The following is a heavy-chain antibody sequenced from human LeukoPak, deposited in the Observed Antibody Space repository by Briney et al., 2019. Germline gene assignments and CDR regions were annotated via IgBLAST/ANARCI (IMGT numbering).Heavy chain of an antibody. Sequence: PGGSLRLSCEASSFTFSSYAMHWVRQAPGKGLGWVALISYDGSNYYYADSVKGRFTISRDNSKNTLNLQMNSLRPEDTAVYYCARERGGRRYDAFDIWGQGTMVTVSS. CDR2: ISYDGSNY. CDR1: SFTFSSYA. J-gene: IGHJ3*02. CDR3: ARERGGRRYDAFDI. V-gene: IGHV3-30*04. D-gene: IGHD3-10*01.